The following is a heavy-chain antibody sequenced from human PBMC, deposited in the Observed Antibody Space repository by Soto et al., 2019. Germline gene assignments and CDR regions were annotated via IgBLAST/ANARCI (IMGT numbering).Heavy chain of an antibody. CDR3: ARGPYYYDTSGYYL. CDR2: ISSSSSYI. J-gene: IGHJ5*02. V-gene: IGHV3-21*01. Sequence: EVQLVESGGGLVKPGGSLRLSCAASGFTFSSYSMNWVRQAPGKGLEWVSSISSSSSYIYYADSVKGRFTISSDNTXNSLYLQMNSLRAEDTAVYYCARGPYYYDTSGYYLWGQGTLVTVSS. CDR1: GFTFSSYS. D-gene: IGHD3-22*01.